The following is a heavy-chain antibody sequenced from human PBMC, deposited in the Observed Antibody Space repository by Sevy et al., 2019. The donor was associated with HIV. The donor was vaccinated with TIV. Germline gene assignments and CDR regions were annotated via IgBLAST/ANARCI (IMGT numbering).Heavy chain of an antibody. CDR1: VFTFSSYG. V-gene: IGHV3-30*18. CDR2: ISYDGSNK. D-gene: IGHD6-6*01. CDR3: AKAIEGWGWAARPLAPPTYYYYYGMDV. Sequence: GGSLRLSCAASVFTFSSYGMHWVRQAPGKGLEWVAVISYDGSNKYYADSVKGRFTISRDNSKNTLYLQMNSLRAEDTAVYYCAKAIEGWGWAARPLAPPTYYYYYGMDVWGQGTTVTVSS. J-gene: IGHJ6*02.